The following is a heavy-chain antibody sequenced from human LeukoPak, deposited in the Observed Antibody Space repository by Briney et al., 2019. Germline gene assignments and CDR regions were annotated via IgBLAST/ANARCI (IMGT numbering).Heavy chain of an antibody. CDR2: IYYSGTTNY. Sequence: SETLSLTCTVSGGSISTNYWSWIRQPPGKGLEWIGYIYYSGTTNYNYNPSLKSRVTISVDTSKGQFSLNLSSVTAADTAVYFCARSGCTSTSCYLGDYWGQGTLVTVSS. V-gene: IGHV4-59*08. J-gene: IGHJ4*02. CDR3: ARSGCTSTSCYLGDY. D-gene: IGHD2-2*01. CDR1: GGSISTNY.